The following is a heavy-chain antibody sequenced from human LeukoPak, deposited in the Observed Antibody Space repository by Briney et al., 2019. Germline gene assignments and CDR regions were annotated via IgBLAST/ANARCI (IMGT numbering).Heavy chain of an antibody. Sequence: GASVKVSCKASGYTFTGYYMHWVRQAPGQGLEWMGRINPNSGGTNYAQKFQGRVTMTRDTSISTAYMEPSRLRSDDTAVYYCARGKILHNWFDPWGQGTLVTVSS. CDR1: GYTFTGYY. D-gene: IGHD2-15*01. CDR3: ARGKILHNWFDP. V-gene: IGHV1-2*06. CDR2: INPNSGGT. J-gene: IGHJ5*02.